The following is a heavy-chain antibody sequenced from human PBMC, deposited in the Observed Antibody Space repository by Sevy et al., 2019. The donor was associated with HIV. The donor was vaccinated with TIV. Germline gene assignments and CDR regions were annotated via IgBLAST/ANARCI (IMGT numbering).Heavy chain of an antibody. Sequence: GGSLRLSCAASGFTFSSYSMNWVRQAPGKGLEWVSSISSSSSYIYYADSVKGRFTISRDNAKNSLYLQMNSLRAEDTAVYYCARGALCSGGSCSFLGYFDYWGQGTLVTVSS. J-gene: IGHJ4*02. CDR3: ARGALCSGGSCSFLGYFDY. V-gene: IGHV3-21*01. D-gene: IGHD2-15*01. CDR2: ISSSSSYI. CDR1: GFTFSSYS.